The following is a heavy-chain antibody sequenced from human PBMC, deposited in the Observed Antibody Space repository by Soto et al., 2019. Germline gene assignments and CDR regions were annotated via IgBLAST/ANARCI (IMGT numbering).Heavy chain of an antibody. J-gene: IGHJ6*02. CDR3: ARDGCYCGGSSGYSACCSSRYYYALGV. D-gene: IGHD2-21*01. Sequence: PGGSLRLSCAASGFTLRNYGIPWVRQAPGKGLERVAGTSLHGSEKYYSESVKGRFTISRDNSKNTLYLQLNNLRAEDTAVYYSARDGCYCGGSSGYSACCSSRYYYALGVWGQGTTGTVSS. CDR1: GFTLRNYG. V-gene: IGHV3-33*01. CDR2: TSLHGSEK.